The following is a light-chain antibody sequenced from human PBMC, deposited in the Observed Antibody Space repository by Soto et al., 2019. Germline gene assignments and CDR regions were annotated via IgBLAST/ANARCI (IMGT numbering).Light chain of an antibody. CDR1: QGITSW. J-gene: IGKJ4*01. CDR2: AAS. CDR3: QHTSSFPLT. V-gene: IGKV1-12*01. Sequence: DIQMTQSPSFVSASVGDRVTITCRASQGITSWLAWYQQKPGRAPKLLIHAASSFESGVPSMFSGSGSGTDFTLTISSLQPEDFATYYCQHTSSFPLTFGGGTKVEIK.